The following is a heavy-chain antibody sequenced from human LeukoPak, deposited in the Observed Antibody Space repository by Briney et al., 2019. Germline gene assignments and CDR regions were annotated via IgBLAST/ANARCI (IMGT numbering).Heavy chain of an antibody. CDR3: ARVGSDWNYFDY. CDR1: GFTFSSYI. CDR2: ISTSSRYI. J-gene: IGHJ4*02. V-gene: IGHV3-21*01. D-gene: IGHD3-9*01. Sequence: PGESLRLSCAASGFTFSSYIVGWVRQAPGKGLEWVSSISTSSRYIYYADSLKGRFTMSRDNARNLLFLQMDSLGAEDTAVYHCARVGSDWNYFDYWGQGTLVTVSS.